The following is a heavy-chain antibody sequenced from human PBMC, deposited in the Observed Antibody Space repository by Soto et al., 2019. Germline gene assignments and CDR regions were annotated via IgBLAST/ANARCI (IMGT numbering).Heavy chain of an antibody. CDR3: ARDARYFDWLLCSRYYYYYLAV. CDR1: GYTFTSYD. Sequence: ASVKVSCKASGYTFTSYDINWVRQATGQGLERMGWMNPNSGNTGYAQKFQGRVTMTRNTSISTAYMELSSLRSEDTAVYYCARDARYFDWLLCSRYYYYYLAVWGQGTTVTVS. J-gene: IGHJ6*03. CDR2: MNPNSGNT. V-gene: IGHV1-8*01. D-gene: IGHD3-9*01.